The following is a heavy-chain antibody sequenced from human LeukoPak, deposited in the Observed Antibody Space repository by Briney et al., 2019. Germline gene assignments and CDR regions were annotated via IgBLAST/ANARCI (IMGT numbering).Heavy chain of an antibody. CDR1: GGSISSYY. V-gene: IGHV4-59*01. J-gene: IGHJ5*02. CDR2: IYYSGTT. D-gene: IGHD6-13*01. Sequence: PSETLSLTCTVSGGSISSYYWSWIRQPPGKGLEWIGYIYYSGTTNSNPTLKSRVTISVDSSKNQFSLKLRSVTAADTAVYYCARVVAAAGNNWFDPWGQGTLVTVSS. CDR3: ARVVAAAGNNWFDP.